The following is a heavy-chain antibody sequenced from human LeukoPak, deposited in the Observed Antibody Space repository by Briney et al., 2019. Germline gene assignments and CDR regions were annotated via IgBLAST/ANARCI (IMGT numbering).Heavy chain of an antibody. D-gene: IGHD3-3*01. V-gene: IGHV3-74*01. J-gene: IGHJ6*02. CDR2: ITSDGSST. CDR1: GFTFSSYW. CDR3: ASVGYYDFWGGYSFYYYYGMDV. Sequence: PGGSLRLSCAASGFTFSSYWMHWVRQAPGKGLVWVSRITSDGSSTSYADSVKGRFTISRDNAKNTLYLQMNSLRAEYTAVYYCASVGYYDFWGGYSFYYYYGMDVWGQGTTVTVSS.